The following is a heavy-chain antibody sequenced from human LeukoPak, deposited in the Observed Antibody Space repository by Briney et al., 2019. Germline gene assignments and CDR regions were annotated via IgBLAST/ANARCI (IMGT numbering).Heavy chain of an antibody. Sequence: TSETLSLTCTVSGGSISTYYWSWVRQAPGKGLEWVSAISGSGGSTYYADSVKGRFTISRDNSKNTLYLQMNSLRAEDTAVYYCAKGSESGYSYGYYYYYMDVWGKGTTVTVSS. CDR3: AKGSESGYSYGYYYYYMDV. J-gene: IGHJ6*03. CDR2: ISGSGGST. D-gene: IGHD5-18*01. CDR1: GGSISTYY. V-gene: IGHV3-23*01.